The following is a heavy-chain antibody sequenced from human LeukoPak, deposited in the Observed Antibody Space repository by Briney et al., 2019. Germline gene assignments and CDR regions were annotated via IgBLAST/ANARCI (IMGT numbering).Heavy chain of an antibody. D-gene: IGHD3-3*01. CDR1: GGSISSYY. CDR3: ARLPTYDFWSGYLYGMDV. J-gene: IGHJ6*02. CDR2: IYYSGST. Sequence: SETLSLTCTVSGGSISSYYWSWIRQPPGKGLEWIGYIYYSGSTNYNPSLKSRVTISLDTSKDQFSLKLSSVTAADTAVYYCARLPTYDFWSGYLYGMDVWGQGTTVTVSS. V-gene: IGHV4-59*08.